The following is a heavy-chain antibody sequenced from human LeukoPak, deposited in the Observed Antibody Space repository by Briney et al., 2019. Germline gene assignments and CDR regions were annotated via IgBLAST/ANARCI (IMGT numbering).Heavy chain of an antibody. V-gene: IGHV3-66*01. CDR1: GFTVSSNY. J-gene: IGHJ6*03. CDR2: IYSGGST. Sequence: GGSLRLSCAASGFTVSSNYMSWVRQAPGKGLEWVSVIYSGGSTYYADSVKGRFTISRDNSKNTPYLQMNSLRAEDTAVYYCARERPGMDYMDVWGKGTTVTVSS. CDR3: ARERPGMDYMDV.